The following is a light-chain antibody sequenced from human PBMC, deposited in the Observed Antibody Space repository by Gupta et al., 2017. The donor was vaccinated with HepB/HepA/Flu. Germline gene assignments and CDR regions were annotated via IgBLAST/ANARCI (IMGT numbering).Light chain of an antibody. CDR2: GAS. J-gene: IGKJ2*01. CDR1: QSVSSDY. CDR3: QQYEVQSGYT. V-gene: IGKV3-20*01. Sequence: EIVLTQSPGTLSLSPGERATLSCRASQSVSSDYLVWYQQKPGQAPRLLIYGASTRATGIPDRFSGGGSGTDFALTISRLEPEDFAVYDCQQYEVQSGYTFGQGTKLEIK.